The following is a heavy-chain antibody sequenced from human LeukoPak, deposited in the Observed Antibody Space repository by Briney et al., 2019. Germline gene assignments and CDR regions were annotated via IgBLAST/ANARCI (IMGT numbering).Heavy chain of an antibody. J-gene: IGHJ4*02. CDR3: ARDGIAVAGTVY. V-gene: IGHV1-69*01. Sequence: SVKVSCKASGGTFSSYAISWVRQAPGQGLEWMGGIIPIFGTANYAQKFQGRVTITAHESTSTAYMELSSLRSEDTAVYYCARDGIAVAGTVYWGQGTLVTVSS. D-gene: IGHD6-19*01. CDR1: GGTFSSYA. CDR2: IIPIFGTA.